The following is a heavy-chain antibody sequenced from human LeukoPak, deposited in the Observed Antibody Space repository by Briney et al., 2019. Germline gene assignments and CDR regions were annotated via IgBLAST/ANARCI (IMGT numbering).Heavy chain of an antibody. V-gene: IGHV4-59*08. CDR2: VYSSGST. J-gene: IGHJ4*02. Sequence: SETLSLTCTVSGGSISSYYWSWIRQPRGKGLEWIGDVYSSGSTNYNPSLKSRVTMSVDTSKNQFSLKLSSVTAADTAVYYCARHKSTYCYDSSGYLYFDYWGQGTLVTVSS. D-gene: IGHD3-22*01. CDR1: GGSISSYY. CDR3: ARHKSTYCYDSSGYLYFDY.